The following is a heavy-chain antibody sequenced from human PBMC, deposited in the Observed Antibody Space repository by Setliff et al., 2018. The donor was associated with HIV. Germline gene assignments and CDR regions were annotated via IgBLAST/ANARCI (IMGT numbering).Heavy chain of an antibody. CDR1: RFIFSNYA. V-gene: IGHV3-30*04. D-gene: IGHD3-9*01. CDR3: ARPRTGYYYMDV. J-gene: IGHJ6*03. Sequence: GGSLRLSCAASRFIFSNYAMHWVRQAPGKGLEWVALISHDGNNKYYADSVKGRFTISRDNSKNTLYLQMNSLRPEDTAVYYCARPRTGYYYMDVWGKGTTVTVSS. CDR2: ISHDGNNK.